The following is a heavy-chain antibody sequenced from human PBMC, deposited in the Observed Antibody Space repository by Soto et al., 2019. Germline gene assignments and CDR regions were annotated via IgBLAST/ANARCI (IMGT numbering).Heavy chain of an antibody. D-gene: IGHD1-20*01. V-gene: IGHV3-48*02. CDR3: ARDRNIWNVLSMFSGEYYYYGMDV. CDR2: ISSSSSTI. CDR1: GFTFSSYS. J-gene: IGHJ6*02. Sequence: EVQLVESGGGLVQPGGSLRLSCAASGFTFSSYSMNWVRQAPGKGLEWVSYISSSSSTIYYADSVKGRFTISRDNAKNSLYVHMNSLRDEDTAMYYCARDRNIWNVLSMFSGEYYYYGMDVWGQATTVTVSS.